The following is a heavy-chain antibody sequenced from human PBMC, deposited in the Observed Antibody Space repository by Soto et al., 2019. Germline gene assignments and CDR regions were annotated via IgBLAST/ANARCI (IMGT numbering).Heavy chain of an antibody. CDR2: IIPVLGVT. CDR1: GDTFSSYT. J-gene: IGHJ6*02. CDR3: ARRRYCGVVCYTQYYYGMDV. V-gene: IGHV1-69*02. Sequence: QVQLVQSGPEVKKPGSSVRISCRSGGDTFSSYTVSWVRQTPGQGLEWMGRIIPVLGVTNYSRKFKGRLTMTADKSTTTAHMELSSLMSEDTARYYCARRRYCGVVCYTQYYYGMDVWGQGTSVIVSS. D-gene: IGHD2-21*01.